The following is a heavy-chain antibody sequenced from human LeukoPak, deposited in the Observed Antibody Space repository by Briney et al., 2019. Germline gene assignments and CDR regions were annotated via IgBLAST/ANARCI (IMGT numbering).Heavy chain of an antibody. Sequence: SETLSLTCTVTGGSISSSSYYWGWIRQPPGKGLEWIGSIYYSGSTYYNPSLKSRVTISVDTSKNQFSLKLSSVTAADTAVYYCARVDVTQGRISHYFDYWGQGTLVTVSS. V-gene: IGHV4-39*07. J-gene: IGHJ4*02. CDR3: ARVDVTQGRISHYFDY. D-gene: IGHD2-15*01. CDR1: GGSISSSSYY. CDR2: IYYSGST.